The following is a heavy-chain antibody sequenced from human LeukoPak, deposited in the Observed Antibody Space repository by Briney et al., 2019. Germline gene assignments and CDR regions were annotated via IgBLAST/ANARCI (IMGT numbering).Heavy chain of an antibody. D-gene: IGHD2-8*02. J-gene: IGHJ4*02. CDR2: ISGSGGST. CDR3: AKVLTLSSHGGVDFDY. Sequence: PGGSLRLSCAASGFTFSSYAMSWVRQAPGKGLEWVSAISGSGGSTYYADSVKGRFTISRDNSKNTLYLQMNSLRAEDTAVYYCAKVLTLSSHGGVDFDYWGQGTLVTASS. CDR1: GFTFSSYA. V-gene: IGHV3-23*01.